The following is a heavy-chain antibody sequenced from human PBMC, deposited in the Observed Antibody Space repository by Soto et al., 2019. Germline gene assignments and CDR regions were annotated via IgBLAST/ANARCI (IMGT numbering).Heavy chain of an antibody. J-gene: IGHJ6*02. CDR3: ASFQGNDFWSRVGYYYYGMDV. V-gene: IGHV1-8*01. D-gene: IGHD3-3*01. CDR1: GYTFTSYD. CDR2: MNPNSGNT. Sequence: QVQLVQSGAEVKKPGASVKVSCKASGYTFTSYDINWVRQATGQGLEWMGRMNPNSGNTGYAQKCQGRVTMTSNTSISTAYMELSSLRSEDTAVYYCASFQGNDFWSRVGYYYYGMDVWGQGTTVTVSS.